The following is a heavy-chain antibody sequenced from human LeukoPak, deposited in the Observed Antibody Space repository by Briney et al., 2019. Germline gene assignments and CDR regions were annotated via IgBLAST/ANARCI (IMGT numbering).Heavy chain of an antibody. Sequence: SETLSLTCTVSGGSISSYYWSWIRQPAGKGLEWIGRIYTSGSTNYNPSLKSRVAMSVDTSKNQFSLKLSSVTAADTAVYYCARGVILRFLEWLPNYYYYMDVWGKGTTVTVSS. CDR3: ARGVILRFLEWLPNYYYYMDV. J-gene: IGHJ6*03. D-gene: IGHD3-3*01. CDR1: GGSISSYY. V-gene: IGHV4-4*07. CDR2: IYTSGST.